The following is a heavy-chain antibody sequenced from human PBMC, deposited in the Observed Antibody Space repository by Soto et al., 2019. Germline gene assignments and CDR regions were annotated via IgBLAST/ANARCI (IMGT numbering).Heavy chain of an antibody. D-gene: IGHD2-2*01. CDR1: GYSFTSYW. V-gene: IGHV5-10-1*01. Sequence: PGESLKISCKGSGYSFTSYWISWVRQMPGKGLEWVGRIDPSDSYTNYSPSFQGHVTISADKSISTAYLQWSSLKASDTAMYYCARQLEYCSSTSCSKGYYGMDFWGQGTTVTVSS. J-gene: IGHJ6*02. CDR2: IDPSDSYT. CDR3: ARQLEYCSSTSCSKGYYGMDF.